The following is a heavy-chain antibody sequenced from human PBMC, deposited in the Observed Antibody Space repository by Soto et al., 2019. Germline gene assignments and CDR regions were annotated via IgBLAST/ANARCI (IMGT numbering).Heavy chain of an antibody. D-gene: IGHD3-16*02. CDR3: ARDHRYGDNWAFDY. CDR2: IYHGGNI. V-gene: IGHV4-4*02. J-gene: IGHJ4*02. CDR1: GDSINSSYW. Sequence: SETLSLTCAVSGDSINSSYWWNWVRQPPGKGLEWIGEIYHGGNIYYNPSLKSRVTISIDKSKNQFSLNLRSVTAADTAVYYCARDHRYGDNWAFDYWGQGALVTVSS.